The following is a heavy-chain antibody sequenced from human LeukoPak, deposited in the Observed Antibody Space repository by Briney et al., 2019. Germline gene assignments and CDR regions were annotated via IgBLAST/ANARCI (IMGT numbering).Heavy chain of an antibody. D-gene: IGHD4-23*01. CDR1: RGSIMTTHW. V-gene: IGHV4-4*02. CDR2: IYHTGTT. CDR3: AAWGVDYGGNFDYSDY. Sequence: SGTLSLTCTLSRGSIMTTHWWSWVRQPPGKGLEWIGEIYHTGTTNYSPSLKSRLTISVDQSRNQFSLRLSSVTAADTATYYCAAWGVDYGGNFDYSDYWGQGILVTVSS. J-gene: IGHJ4*02.